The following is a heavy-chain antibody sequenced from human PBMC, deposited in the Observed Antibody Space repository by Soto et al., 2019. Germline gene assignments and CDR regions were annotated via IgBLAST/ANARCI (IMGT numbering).Heavy chain of an antibody. V-gene: IGHV4-4*07. J-gene: IGHJ6*02. Sequence: QVQLQESGPGLVKPSETLSLTCTVSGGSISSYYWSWIRQPAGKGLEWIGRIYTSGSTNYNPSLKSRVTMSVDTSKNQFSLKLSSVTAADTAVYYCARDYYDSSGYYYYYGMDVWGQGTTVTVSS. CDR1: GGSISSYY. CDR2: IYTSGST. D-gene: IGHD3-22*01. CDR3: ARDYYDSSGYYYYYGMDV.